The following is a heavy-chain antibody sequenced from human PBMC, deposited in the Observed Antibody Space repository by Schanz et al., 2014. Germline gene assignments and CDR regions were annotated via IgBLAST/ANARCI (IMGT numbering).Heavy chain of an antibody. Sequence: VQMVESGGGVVQPGRSLRLSCGGSGFDFNSYSMNWVRQVPGKGLEWLSYIATSSSTRHYADSVKGRVTISRDNAKNSVSLQMRRLRVEDTAVYYCASGVHVSSLQKGLQFWGRGTLVIVSS. J-gene: IGHJ1*01. D-gene: IGHD3-10*01. V-gene: IGHV3-48*01. CDR2: IATSSSTR. CDR1: GFDFNSYS. CDR3: ASGVHVSSLQKGLQF.